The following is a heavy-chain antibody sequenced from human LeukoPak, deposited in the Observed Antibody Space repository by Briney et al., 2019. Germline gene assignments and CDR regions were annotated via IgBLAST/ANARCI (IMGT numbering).Heavy chain of an antibody. CDR3: ARPFRQFDSSSSYYSFDL. J-gene: IGHJ5*02. CDR2: ISGSGAYT. CDR1: GFTFSSYA. V-gene: IGHV3-23*01. D-gene: IGHD3-22*01. Sequence: GGSLRLSCAASGFTFSSYAMTWVRQAPGEGLEWASAISGSGAYTQYADSEKGRFTISRDNSKNALFLQMNSLRAEDTAVYYCARPFRQFDSSSSYYSFDLWGRGTVVTVSS.